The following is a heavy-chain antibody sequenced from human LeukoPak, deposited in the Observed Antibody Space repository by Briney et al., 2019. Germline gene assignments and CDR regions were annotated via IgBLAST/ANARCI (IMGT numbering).Heavy chain of an antibody. V-gene: IGHV4-59*01. CDR2: IYYSGST. CDR3: ARALTYGRVYGMDV. Sequence: SETLSLTCTVSGGSISSYYWSWIRQPPGKGLEWIGYIYYSGSTNYNPSLKSRVTISVDTSKNQFSLKLSSVTAADTAVYYCARALTYGRVYGMDVWGQGTTVTVSS. D-gene: IGHD4-17*01. CDR1: GGSISSYY. J-gene: IGHJ6*02.